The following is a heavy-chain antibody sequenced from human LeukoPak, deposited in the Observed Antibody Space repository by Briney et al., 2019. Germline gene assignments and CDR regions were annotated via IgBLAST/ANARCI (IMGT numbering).Heavy chain of an antibody. CDR1: GFTFSTYA. CDR2: TPGSGVST. D-gene: IGHD1-26*01. Sequence: GGSLRLSCAASGFTFSTYAMSWVRQAPGKGLEWVSATPGSGVSTYYPDSVKGRFTISRDNSKNTLYLQMNSLRAEDTAVYYCAKRYLGASGTYNFDYWGQGTLVTVSS. J-gene: IGHJ4*02. CDR3: AKRYLGASGTYNFDY. V-gene: IGHV3-23*01.